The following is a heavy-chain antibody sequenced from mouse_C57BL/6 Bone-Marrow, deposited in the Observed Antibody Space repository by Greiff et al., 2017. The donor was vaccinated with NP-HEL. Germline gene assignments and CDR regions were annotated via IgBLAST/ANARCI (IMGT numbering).Heavy chain of an antibody. J-gene: IGHJ4*01. D-gene: IGHD2-4*01. CDR2: IRNKANGYTT. Sequence: EVKVVESGGGLVQPGGSLSLSCAASGFTFTDYYMSWVRQPPGKALEWLVFIRNKANGYTTEYSASVKGRLTISRDNSQSILYLKRKDLRAEDSATYYCARSIDYDYADGPFYAIDYWGQGPSVTVSA. CDR1: GFTFTDYY. CDR3: ARSIDYDYADGPFYAIDY. V-gene: IGHV7-3*01.